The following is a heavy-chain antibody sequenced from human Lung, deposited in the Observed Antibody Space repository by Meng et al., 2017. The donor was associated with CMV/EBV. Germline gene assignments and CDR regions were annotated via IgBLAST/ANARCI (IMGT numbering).Heavy chain of an antibody. CDR2: IYPGDSDT. Sequence: GEXXKISCQVSGNGFTTYWIGWVRQISGKGLEWMGIIYPGDSDTTYKMSFQGRVTISADKSINTVYLQWDSLRASDTAMYYCARRDDNDVWCDNWGQGTLVTFSS. CDR1: GNGFTTYW. J-gene: IGHJ4*02. CDR3: ARRDDNDVWCDN. V-gene: IGHV5-51*01. D-gene: IGHD2-21*01.